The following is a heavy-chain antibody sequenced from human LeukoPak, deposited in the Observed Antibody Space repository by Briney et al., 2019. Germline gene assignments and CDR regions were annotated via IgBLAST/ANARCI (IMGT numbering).Heavy chain of an antibody. CDR3: ASYSDSSSSYDY. CDR2: IYYSGST. J-gene: IGHJ4*02. CDR1: GGSISSSSYY. V-gene: IGHV4-39*01. Sequence: PSETLSLTCTVSGGSISSSSYYWGWIRQPPGKGLEWIGSIYYSGSTYYNPSLKSRVTISVDTSKNQFSLKLSSVTAADTAVYYCASYSDSSSSYDYWGQGTLVTVSS. D-gene: IGHD6-13*01.